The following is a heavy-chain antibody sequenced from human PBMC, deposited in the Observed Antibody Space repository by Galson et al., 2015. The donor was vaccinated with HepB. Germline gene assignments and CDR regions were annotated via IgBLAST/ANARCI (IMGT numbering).Heavy chain of an antibody. J-gene: IGHJ5*02. D-gene: IGHD5-12*01. Sequence: SETLSLTCTVSGGSISSYYWSWIRQPAGKGLEWIGRIYTSGSTNYNPSLKSRVTMSVDTSKNQFSLKLSSVTAADTAVYYCARAIGYSGYDRVGLVWFDPWGQGTLVTVSS. CDR2: IYTSGST. CDR3: ARAIGYSGYDRVGLVWFDP. V-gene: IGHV4-4*07. CDR1: GGSISSYY.